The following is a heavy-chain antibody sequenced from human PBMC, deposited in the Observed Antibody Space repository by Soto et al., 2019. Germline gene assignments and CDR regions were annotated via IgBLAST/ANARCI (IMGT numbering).Heavy chain of an antibody. CDR2: ISSSSSTI. CDR3: ASLVGGQQLVRTYYYGMDV. CDR1: GFTFSSYS. D-gene: IGHD6-13*01. J-gene: IGHJ6*02. Sequence: GGSLRLSCAASGFTFSSYSMNWVRQAPGKGLEWVSYISSSSSTIYYADSVKGRFTISRDNAKNSLYLQMNSLRDEDTAVYYCASLVGGQQLVRTYYYGMDVWGQGTTVTVSS. V-gene: IGHV3-48*02.